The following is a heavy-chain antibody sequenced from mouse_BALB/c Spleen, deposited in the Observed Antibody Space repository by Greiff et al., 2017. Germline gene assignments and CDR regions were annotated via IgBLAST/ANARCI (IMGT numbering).Heavy chain of an antibody. CDR1: GYTFTSYY. J-gene: IGHJ2*01. Sequence: QVQLQQSGPELVKPGASVKMSCKASGYTFTSYYIHWVKQRPGQGLEWIGWIYPGDGSTKYNEKFKGKTTLTADKSSSTAYMLLSSLTSEDSAIYFCARDGYYVGSFDYWGQGTTLTVSS. CDR3: ARDGYYVGSFDY. CDR2: IYPGDGST. D-gene: IGHD2-3*01. V-gene: IGHV1S56*01.